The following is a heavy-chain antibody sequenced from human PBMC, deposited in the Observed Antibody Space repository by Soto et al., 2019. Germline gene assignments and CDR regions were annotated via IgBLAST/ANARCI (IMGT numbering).Heavy chain of an antibody. V-gene: IGHV5-10-1*01. CDR2: IDPSDSYT. CDR3: ARRASWGSGGRCCYGMDV. J-gene: IGHJ6*02. CDR1: GYSFTSYW. Sequence: GESLKISCKGSGYSFTSYWISWVRQMPEKGLEWMGRIDPSDSYTNYTPSFQGHVTISADKSISTAYLQWSSLNASDTAMYYCARRASWGSGGRCCYGMDVWGQGTTVTVSS. D-gene: IGHD2-15*01.